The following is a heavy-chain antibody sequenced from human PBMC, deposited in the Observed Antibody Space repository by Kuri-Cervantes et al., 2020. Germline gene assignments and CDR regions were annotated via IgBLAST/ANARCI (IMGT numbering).Heavy chain of an antibody. Sequence: GESLKISCVASGFTYSNYWMTWVRQAPGKGLEYVANIKQDGSEAKYVDSVKGRFIISRDNAENSLSLQMNGLRPEDTAVYYCARGSFYAYGPHWFGPWGQGTLVTVSS. CDR1: GFTYSNYW. V-gene: IGHV3-7*01. J-gene: IGHJ5*02. CDR2: IKQDGSEA. D-gene: IGHD4-17*01. CDR3: ARGSFYAYGPHWFGP.